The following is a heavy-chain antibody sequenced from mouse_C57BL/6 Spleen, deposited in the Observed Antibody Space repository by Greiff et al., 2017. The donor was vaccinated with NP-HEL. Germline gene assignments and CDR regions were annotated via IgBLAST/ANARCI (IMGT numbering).Heavy chain of an antibody. Sequence: VQLQQSGAELAKPGASVKLSCKASGYTFTSYWMHWVKQRPGQGLEWIGYINPSSGYTKYNQKFKDKATLTVDKSSSTAYMQLSSLTYEDSAVYYCARRWDGYYYAMDYWGQGTSVTVSS. J-gene: IGHJ4*01. V-gene: IGHV1-7*01. CDR1: GYTFTSYW. CDR2: INPSSGYT. D-gene: IGHD4-1*01. CDR3: ARRWDGYYYAMDY.